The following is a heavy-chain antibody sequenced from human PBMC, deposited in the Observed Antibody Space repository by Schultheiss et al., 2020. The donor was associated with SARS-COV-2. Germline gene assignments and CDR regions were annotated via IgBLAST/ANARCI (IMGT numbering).Heavy chain of an antibody. J-gene: IGHJ3*02. CDR2: ISSSSSYI. Sequence: GGSLRLSCAASGFTFSSYSMNWVRQAPGKGLEWVSSISSSSSYIYYADSVKGRFTISRDNSKNTVYLQMNSLRAEDTAVYYCATHCSSTSCLGAFDIWGQGTMVTVSS. V-gene: IGHV3-21*04. CDR3: ATHCSSTSCLGAFDI. CDR1: GFTFSSYS. D-gene: IGHD2-2*01.